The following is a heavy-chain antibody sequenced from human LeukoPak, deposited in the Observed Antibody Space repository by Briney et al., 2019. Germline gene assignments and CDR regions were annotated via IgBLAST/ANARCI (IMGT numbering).Heavy chain of an antibody. Sequence: ASVKVSCKASGYTFTGHYMHWVRQAPGQGLEWMGWINPNSGGTNYAQKFQGRVTMTRDTSISTAYMELSRLRSDDTAVYYCARALDGYNSFDYWGQGTLVTVSS. J-gene: IGHJ4*02. V-gene: IGHV1-2*02. D-gene: IGHD5-24*01. CDR1: GYTFTGHY. CDR3: ARALDGYNSFDY. CDR2: INPNSGGT.